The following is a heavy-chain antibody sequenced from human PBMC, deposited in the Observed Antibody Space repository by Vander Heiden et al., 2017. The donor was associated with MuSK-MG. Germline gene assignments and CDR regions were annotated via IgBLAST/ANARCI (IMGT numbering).Heavy chain of an antibody. CDR2: ISSSSSAI. Sequence: EVQLVESGGGLVQPGGSLRLSCAASGFTFSSYSMNWVRQAPGKGLEWVSYISSSSSAIYYADAVKGRFTISRDNAKNSMYLQMKRMRAEDTAVYYFAKDPADDSSGYYYWGQGTMVTVYS. V-gene: IGHV3-48*01. D-gene: IGHD3-22*01. J-gene: IGHJ4*02. CDR3: AKDPADDSSGYYY. CDR1: GFTFSSYS.